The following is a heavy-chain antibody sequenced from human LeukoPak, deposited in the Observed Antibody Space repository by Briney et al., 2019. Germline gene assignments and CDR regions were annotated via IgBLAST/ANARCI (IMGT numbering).Heavy chain of an antibody. CDR2: IYYSGST. D-gene: IGHD6-13*01. Sequence: SETLSLTCTVSGDPISSSSYYWVWIRQPPGKGLEWIGNIYYSGSTYYNPSLKSRVTISVDTSKNQFSLKLSSVTAADTAVYYCARLGWGSSWYDFGFDYWGQGTLVTVSS. CDR3: ARLGWGSSWYDFGFDY. V-gene: IGHV4-39*01. CDR1: GDPISSSSYY. J-gene: IGHJ4*02.